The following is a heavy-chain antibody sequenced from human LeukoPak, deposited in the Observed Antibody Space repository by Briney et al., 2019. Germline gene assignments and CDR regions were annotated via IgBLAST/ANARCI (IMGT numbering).Heavy chain of an antibody. J-gene: IGHJ6*03. CDR3: ARTKTTEPGLYMDV. V-gene: IGHV1-2*02. Sequence: GASVKVSCKASGYTFTGYYMHWVRQAPGQGLEWMGWINPNSGGTNYAQKFQGRVTMTRDTSISTAYMELSRLRPDDTAVYYCARTKTTEPGLYMDVWGKGTTVTISS. CDR2: INPNSGGT. CDR1: GYTFTGYY. D-gene: IGHD4-17*01.